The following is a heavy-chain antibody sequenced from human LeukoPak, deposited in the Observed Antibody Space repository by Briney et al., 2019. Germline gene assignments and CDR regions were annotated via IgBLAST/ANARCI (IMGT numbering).Heavy chain of an antibody. CDR3: ARMSYYYGSGSPSSAFDI. Sequence: GGSLRLSCAASGFTFDDYGMSWVRQAPGKGLEWVSGINWNGGSTGYADSVKGRFTISRDNAKNSLYLQMNSLRAEDTALYHCARMSYYYGSGSPSSAFDIWGQGTMVTVSS. CDR1: GFTFDDYG. D-gene: IGHD3-10*01. V-gene: IGHV3-20*01. CDR2: INWNGGST. J-gene: IGHJ3*02.